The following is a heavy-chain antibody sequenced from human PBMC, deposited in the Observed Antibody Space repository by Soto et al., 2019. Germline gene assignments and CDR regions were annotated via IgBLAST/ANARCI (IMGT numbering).Heavy chain of an antibody. V-gene: IGHV4-34*01. CDR3: ARGPLIAVAGKRGIFDY. CDR2: INHSGST. D-gene: IGHD6-19*01. Sequence: SETLSLTCAVYGGSFSGYCWSWIRQPPGKGLEWIGEINHSGSTNYNPSLKSRVTISVDTSKNQFSLKLSSVTAADTAVYYCARGPLIAVAGKRGIFDYWGQGTLVTVSS. J-gene: IGHJ4*02. CDR1: GGSFSGYC.